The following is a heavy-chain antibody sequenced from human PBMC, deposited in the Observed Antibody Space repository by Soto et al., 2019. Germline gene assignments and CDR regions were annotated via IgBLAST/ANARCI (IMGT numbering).Heavy chain of an antibody. CDR1: GFTFSSYG. J-gene: IGHJ6*02. V-gene: IGHV3-33*01. CDR3: AGKNGYRGSQKGGYYYGMDV. Sequence: HPGGSLRLSCAASGFTFSSYGMNWVRQAPGKGLEWVAIIWFDGSTKYYADSVKGRFTISRDNSKNTLCLQMNSLRAEDTAVYYCAGKNGYRGSQKGGYYYGMDVWGQGTRVTVYS. D-gene: IGHD6-13*01. CDR2: IWFDGSTK.